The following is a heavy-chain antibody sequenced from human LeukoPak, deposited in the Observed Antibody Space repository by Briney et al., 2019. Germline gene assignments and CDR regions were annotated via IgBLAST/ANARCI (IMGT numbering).Heavy chain of an antibody. V-gene: IGHV3-21*01. D-gene: IGHD5-18*01. CDR2: VSSSSSYI. CDR1: GFTFSSYS. Sequence: PGGSLRLSCAASGFTFSSYSMNWVRQAPGKGLEWVSSVSSSSSYIYYADSVKGRFTISRDNSKNTLYLQMNSLRAEDTAVYYCAKVSDTAMVQSNYYYYYYMDVWGKGTTVTVSS. CDR3: AKVSDTAMVQSNYYYYYYMDV. J-gene: IGHJ6*03.